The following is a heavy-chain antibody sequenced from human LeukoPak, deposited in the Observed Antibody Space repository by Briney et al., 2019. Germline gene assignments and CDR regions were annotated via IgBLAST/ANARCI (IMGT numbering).Heavy chain of an antibody. CDR1: GYTFTSYG. CDR3: ARDYYDSSGYYLGANWFDP. J-gene: IGHJ5*02. CDR2: ISAYNGNT. V-gene: IGHV1-18*01. D-gene: IGHD3-22*01. Sequence: GASVKVSFKASGYTFTSYGISWVRQAPGQGLEWMGWISAYNGNTNYAQKLQGRVTMTTDTSTSTAYMELRSLRSDDTAVYYCARDYYDSSGYYLGANWFDPWGQGTLVTVSS.